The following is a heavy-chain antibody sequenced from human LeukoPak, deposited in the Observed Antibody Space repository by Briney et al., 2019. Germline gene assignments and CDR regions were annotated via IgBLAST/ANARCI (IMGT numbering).Heavy chain of an antibody. CDR3: AREESGDYFGC. CDR2: INPSGGST. V-gene: IGHV1-46*01. D-gene: IGHD3-10*01. Sequence: ASVKVSCKASGYTFTSYYIHWVRQAPGHRLEWMRIINPSGGSTSYAQKFQGRVTMTRDTSTSTVYMELSSLRSEDTDVYYCAREESGDYFGCWGQGTLVTVSS. CDR1: GYTFTSYY. J-gene: IGHJ4*02.